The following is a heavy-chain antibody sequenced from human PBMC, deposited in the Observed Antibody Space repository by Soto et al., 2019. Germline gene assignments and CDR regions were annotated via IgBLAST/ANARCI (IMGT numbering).Heavy chain of an antibody. CDR3: ARSPGGDYVFYGWFPSSDLDY. V-gene: IGHV1-18*01. J-gene: IGHJ4*02. CDR1: GYTFTSYG. D-gene: IGHD4-17*01. Sequence: ASVTVSCKASGYTFTSYGISWVRQAPGQGLEWMGWISAYNGNTNYAQKLQGRVTMTTDTSTSTAYMELRSLRSDDTAVYYCARSPGGDYVFYGWFPSSDLDYWGQGTLVTVSS. CDR2: ISAYNGNT.